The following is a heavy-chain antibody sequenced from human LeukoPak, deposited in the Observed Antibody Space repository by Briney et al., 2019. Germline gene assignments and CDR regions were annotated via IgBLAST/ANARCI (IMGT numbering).Heavy chain of an antibody. J-gene: IGHJ4*02. D-gene: IGHD6-19*01. CDR2: ISSSGSTI. Sequence: GGSLRLSCAASGFTFSDYYMSWIRQAPGKGLEWVSYISSSGSTIYYADSVKGRFTISRDNSKNTLYLQMNSLRAEDTAVYYCAKGVAVASPYYFDYWGQGTLVTVSS. CDR1: GFTFSDYY. V-gene: IGHV3-11*01. CDR3: AKGVAVASPYYFDY.